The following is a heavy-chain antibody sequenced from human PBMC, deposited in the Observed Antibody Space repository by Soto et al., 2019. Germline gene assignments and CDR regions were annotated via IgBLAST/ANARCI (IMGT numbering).Heavy chain of an antibody. CDR3: ATPKFYGSGGYSNGCDY. D-gene: IGHD3-10*01. J-gene: IGHJ4*02. V-gene: IGHV1-69*01. CDR1: GGTFSSYA. Sequence: QVQLVQSGAEVKKPGSSVKVSCKASGGTFSSYAISCARQAPGQGLEWMGGIIPIFGTANYAQKFQGRVTITADDSTSTAYMELSSLGSEDTVVYYCATPKFYGSGGYSNGCDYWGKGTLVTVSS. CDR2: IIPIFGTA.